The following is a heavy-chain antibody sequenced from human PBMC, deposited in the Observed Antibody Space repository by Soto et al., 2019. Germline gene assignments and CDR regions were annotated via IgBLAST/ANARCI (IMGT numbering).Heavy chain of an antibody. V-gene: IGHV3-21*06. Sequence: EVHLVESGGGLVKPGGSLRLSCAVSGFTFSSCTMNWVRQAPGKGLEWVSSISPSSGHIYYADSVKGRFTISRDNAKNPLFLQINSLRGEDTAGYYCSGCSGGACHKNYGRDVWGQGTTVTVSS. CDR2: ISPSSGHI. D-gene: IGHD2-15*01. J-gene: IGHJ6*02. CDR1: GFTFSSCT. CDR3: SGCSGGACHKNYGRDV.